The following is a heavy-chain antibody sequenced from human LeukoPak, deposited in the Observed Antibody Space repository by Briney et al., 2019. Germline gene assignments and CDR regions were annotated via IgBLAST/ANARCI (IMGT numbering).Heavy chain of an antibody. CDR1: GFTFSNAW. CDR2: IKSKTDGGTT. J-gene: IGHJ6*03. V-gene: IGHV3-15*01. Sequence: KAGGSLRLSCAASGFTFSNAWMSWVRQAPGKGLEWVGRIKSKTDGGTTDYAAPVKGRFTISRDDSKNTLYLQMNSLKTEDTAVYYCTTGPYYYYMDVWGKGTTVTVSS. CDR3: TTGPYYYYMDV.